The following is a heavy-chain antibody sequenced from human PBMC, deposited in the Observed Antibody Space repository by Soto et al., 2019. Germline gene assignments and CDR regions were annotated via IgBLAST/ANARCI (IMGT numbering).Heavy chain of an antibody. V-gene: IGHV3-48*02. CDR2: ITSDTKTI. D-gene: IGHD6-19*01. J-gene: IGHJ4*02. CDR1: GLTFSVYS. Sequence: EVQLVESGGDLVQREGCLRVSCVASGLTFSVYSMNWVRQAPGKGLEWFSYITSDTKTIKYADSVKGRFTISRDNAKNSVYLQMNSLRDEDTAVYYCARSVEGHFDYWGQGTVVTVSS. CDR3: ARSVEGHFDY.